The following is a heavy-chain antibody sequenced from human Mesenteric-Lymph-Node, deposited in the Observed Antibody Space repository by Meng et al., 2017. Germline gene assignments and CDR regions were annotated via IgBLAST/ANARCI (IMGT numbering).Heavy chain of an antibody. CDR3: ARGELLWDY. D-gene: IGHD2-2*01. Sequence: QVQLQESGPGLVRPSETLSLTCTVSGGSVTSGSYYWSWIRQPPGKGLEWIGYIYYSGSTNYNPSLKSRVTISVDTSKNQFSLKLSSVTAADTAVYFCARGELLWDYWGQGTLVTVSS. V-gene: IGHV4-61*01. CDR2: IYYSGST. CDR1: GGSVTSGSYY. J-gene: IGHJ4*02.